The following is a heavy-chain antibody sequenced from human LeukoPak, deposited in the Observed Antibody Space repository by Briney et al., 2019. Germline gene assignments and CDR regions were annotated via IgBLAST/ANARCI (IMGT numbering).Heavy chain of an antibody. CDR3: ARGSRNWNYNGMDV. CDR2: ISSSSSYI. CDR1: GFTFSSYS. V-gene: IGHV3-21*01. Sequence: GGSLRLSCAASGFTFSSYSMNWVRRAPGKGLEWVSSISSSSSYIYYADSVKGRFTISRDNAKNSLYLQMNSLRAEDTAVYYCARGSRNWNYNGMDVWGQGTTVTVSS. D-gene: IGHD1-1*01. J-gene: IGHJ6*02.